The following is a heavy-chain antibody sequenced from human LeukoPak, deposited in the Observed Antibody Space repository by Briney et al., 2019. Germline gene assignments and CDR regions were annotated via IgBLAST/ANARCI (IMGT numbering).Heavy chain of an antibody. Sequence: GGFLRLSCAASGFTFSTYAMSWVRQAPGEGLQWVSGISNSGDSTYYLDSVKGRFTISRDNSKNTIHLQMSSLRAEDTALYYCVKDRCDRATCPEVWGQGTLVTVSS. J-gene: IGHJ4*02. V-gene: IGHV3-23*01. CDR2: ISNSGDST. CDR1: GFTFSTYA. D-gene: IGHD2-21*01. CDR3: VKDRCDRATCPEV.